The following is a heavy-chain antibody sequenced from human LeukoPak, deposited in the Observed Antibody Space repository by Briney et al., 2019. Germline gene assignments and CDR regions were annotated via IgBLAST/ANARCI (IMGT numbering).Heavy chain of an antibody. CDR1: GFTFSNAW. J-gene: IGHJ4*02. CDR3: TTGVLIGG. CDR2: TKGKLDGGTI. D-gene: IGHD3-16*01. Sequence: GGSLRLSCAASGFTFSNAWMNWVRQAPGKGLEWVGRTKGKLDGGTIAYAAPVKGRFTISKDDSKNTLYLQMNSLKTEDTAVYYCTTGVLIGGWGQGTLVTVSS. V-gene: IGHV3-15*01.